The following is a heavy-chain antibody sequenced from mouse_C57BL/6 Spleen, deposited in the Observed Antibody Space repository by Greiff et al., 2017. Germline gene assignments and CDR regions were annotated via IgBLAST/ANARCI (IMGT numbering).Heavy chain of an antibody. D-gene: IGHD1-1*02. CDR1: GYTFTSYG. J-gene: IGHJ4*01. V-gene: IGHV1-81*01. CDR2: IYPRSGNT. Sequence: QVQLQQSGAELARPGASVKLSCKASGYTFTSYGISWVKQRTGQGLEWIGEIYPRSGNTYYNEKFKGKATLTADKSSSTAYMELRSLTSEDSAVYVCARDGVDETRGAMDYWGQGTSVTVSS. CDR3: ARDGVDETRGAMDY.